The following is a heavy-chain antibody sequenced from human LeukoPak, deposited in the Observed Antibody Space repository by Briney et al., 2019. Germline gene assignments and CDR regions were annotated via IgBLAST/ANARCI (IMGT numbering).Heavy chain of an antibody. D-gene: IGHD4-17*01. V-gene: IGHV3-7*01. CDR2: IKQDGSEK. CDR3: ARLMDYGDYLDY. CDR1: GFTFSSYW. J-gene: IGHJ4*02. Sequence: GSLRLSCEGSGFTFSSYWMSWVRQAPGKELEWVANIKQDGSEKYYVDSVKGRFTISRDNAKNSLYLQMNSLRAEDTAVYYCARLMDYGDYLDYWGQGTLVTVSS.